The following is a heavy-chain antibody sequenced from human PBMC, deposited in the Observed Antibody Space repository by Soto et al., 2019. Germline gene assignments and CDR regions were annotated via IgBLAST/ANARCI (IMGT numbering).Heavy chain of an antibody. Sequence: SETLSLTCTVSGGSISSSSYYWGWIRQPPGKGLEWIGSIYYSGSTYYNPSLKSGVTISVETSKNQFSRKLSSVTAADTAVYYCARSQGAAAGTTPLYYFDYWGQGTLVTVSS. CDR1: GGSISSSSYY. CDR2: IYYSGST. V-gene: IGHV4-39*01. CDR3: ARSQGAAAGTTPLYYFDY. J-gene: IGHJ4*02. D-gene: IGHD6-13*01.